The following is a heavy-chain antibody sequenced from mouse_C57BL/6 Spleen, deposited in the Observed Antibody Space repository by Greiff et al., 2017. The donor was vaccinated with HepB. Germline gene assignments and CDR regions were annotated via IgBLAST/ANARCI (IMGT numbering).Heavy chain of an antibody. Sequence: DVKLVESGGGLVKPGGSLKLSCAASGFTFSDYGMHWVRQAPEKGLEWVAYISSGSSTIYYADTVKGRFTISRDNAKNTLFLQMTSLRSEDTAMYYCARRSYSRYFDVWGTGTTVTVSS. CDR3: ARRSYSRYFDV. CDR2: ISSGSSTI. J-gene: IGHJ1*03. D-gene: IGHD1-1*01. V-gene: IGHV5-17*01. CDR1: GFTFSDYG.